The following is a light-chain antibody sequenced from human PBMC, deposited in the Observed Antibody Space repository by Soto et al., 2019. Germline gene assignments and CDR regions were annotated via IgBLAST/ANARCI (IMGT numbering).Light chain of an antibody. Sequence: EIVLTQSPATLSLSPGERATHSCRASQSVSSYLAWYQQKPGQAPRLLIYDASNRATGIPARFSGSGSGTDFTLTISSLEPEDFAVYYCQQRSNWPLYTFGQGNKLEIQ. CDR3: QQRSNWPLYT. CDR1: QSVSSY. CDR2: DAS. J-gene: IGKJ2*01. V-gene: IGKV3-11*01.